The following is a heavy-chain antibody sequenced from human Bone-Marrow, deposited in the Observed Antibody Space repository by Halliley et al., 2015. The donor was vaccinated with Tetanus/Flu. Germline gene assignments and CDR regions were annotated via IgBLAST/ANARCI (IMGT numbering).Heavy chain of an antibody. CDR2: GRKK. Sequence: GRKKYYVDPVKGRFTISRDNSKRTLYLQMNSLRAEDTAVYYCAKDGAYDFWSDDQSDYYYDLDVWGQGTTVTVSS. D-gene: IGHD3-3*01. V-gene: IGHV3-30*02. CDR3: AKDGAYDFWSDDQSDYYYDLDV. J-gene: IGHJ6*02.